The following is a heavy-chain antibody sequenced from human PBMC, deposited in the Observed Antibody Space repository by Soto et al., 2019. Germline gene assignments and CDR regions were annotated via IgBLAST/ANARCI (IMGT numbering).Heavy chain of an antibody. D-gene: IGHD3-3*01. V-gene: IGHV3-72*01. J-gene: IGHJ5*02. CDR2: TRNKANSYTT. CDR3: ARVITIFGVDNWFDP. CDR1: GFTFSDHY. Sequence: GGSLRLSCAASGFTFSDHYMDWVRQAPGKGLEWVGRTRNKANSYTTEYAASVKGRFTISRDDSKNSLYLQMNSLKTEDTAVYYCARVITIFGVDNWFDPWGQGTLVTVSS.